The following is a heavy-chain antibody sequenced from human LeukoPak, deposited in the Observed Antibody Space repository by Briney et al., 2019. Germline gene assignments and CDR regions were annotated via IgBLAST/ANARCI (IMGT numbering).Heavy chain of an antibody. D-gene: IGHD3-10*01. CDR3: ARDRRFGEQYNWFDP. CDR1: GFTFSTYE. V-gene: IGHV3-48*03. J-gene: IGHJ5*02. Sequence: GGSLRLSCAVSGFTFSTYEMNWVRQAPGKGLEWVSYISSSGSTRYYADSVKGRFTISRDNAKNSLYLQMNSLRAEDTAVYYCARDRRFGEQYNWFDPWSQGTLVTVSS. CDR2: ISSSGSTR.